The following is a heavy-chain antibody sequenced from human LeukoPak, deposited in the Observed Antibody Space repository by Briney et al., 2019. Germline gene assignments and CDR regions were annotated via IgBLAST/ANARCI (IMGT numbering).Heavy chain of an antibody. V-gene: IGHV1-18*01. CDR2: ISAYNGNT. J-gene: IGHJ6*03. CDR1: GYTFTSYG. Sequence: ASVKVSRKASGYTFTSYGISWVRQAPGQGLEWMGWISAYNGNTNYAQKLQGRVTMTTDTSTSTAYMELRSLRSDDTAVYYCARATTVSRGYYYYYMDVWGKGTTVTVSS. D-gene: IGHD4-17*01. CDR3: ARATTVSRGYYYYYMDV.